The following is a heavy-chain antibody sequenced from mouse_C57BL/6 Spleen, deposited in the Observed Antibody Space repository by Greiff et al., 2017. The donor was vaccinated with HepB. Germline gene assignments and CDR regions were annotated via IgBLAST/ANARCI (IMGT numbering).Heavy chain of an antibody. CDR3: ARSGYGSSRFAY. Sequence: EVQLQQSGPELVKPGASVKISCKASGYTFTDYYMNWVKQSHGKSLEWIGDINPNNGGTSYNQKFKGKATLTVDKSSSTAYMELRSLTSEDSAVYYCARSGYGSSRFAYWGQGTLVTVSA. V-gene: IGHV1-26*01. CDR1: GYTFTDYY. CDR2: INPNNGGT. J-gene: IGHJ3*01. D-gene: IGHD1-1*01.